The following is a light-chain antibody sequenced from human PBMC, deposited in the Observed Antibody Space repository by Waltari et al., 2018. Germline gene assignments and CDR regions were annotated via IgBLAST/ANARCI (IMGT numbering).Light chain of an antibody. CDR2: NGH. V-gene: IGLV1-44*01. Sequence: QSVLSQPPSVSGIPGQRVTISCSGSSFTVGFRSVIWYQVFPGTAPRLLIYNGHQRPSGVPDRFSGSRSSTSASLAISGLQSEDEASYYCAAWDDSLNGAVFGGGTKLTVL. CDR3: AAWDDSLNGAV. CDR1: SFTVGFRS. J-gene: IGLJ2*01.